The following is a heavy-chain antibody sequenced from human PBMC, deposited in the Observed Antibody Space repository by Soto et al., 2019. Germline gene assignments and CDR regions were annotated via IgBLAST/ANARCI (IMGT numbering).Heavy chain of an antibody. CDR1: VDSSSNNYW. CDR3: TRGDFWSGSDY. V-gene: IGHV4-4*02. Sequence: SETLSLTCDFSVDSSSNNYWLTCVRQFPGEGLQWIGEIFHSGSTNYNPPLKNRVNISVDKSNNRFSLMLRSVTAADTAVYYCTRGDFWSGSDYWGQGIQVTVSS. J-gene: IGHJ4*02. D-gene: IGHD3-3*01. CDR2: IFHSGST.